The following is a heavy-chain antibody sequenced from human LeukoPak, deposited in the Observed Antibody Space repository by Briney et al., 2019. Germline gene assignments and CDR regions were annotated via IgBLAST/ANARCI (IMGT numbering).Heavy chain of an antibody. D-gene: IGHD3-10*01. CDR1: GYTFTSYA. Sequence: RWASVKVSCKASGYTFTSYAMHWVRQAPGQRLEWMGCINAGNGNTKYSQKFQGRVTITRDTSASTAYMELSSLRSEDTAVYYCARDEITMVRGVTNGMDVWGKGTTVTVSS. CDR3: ARDEITMVRGVTNGMDV. V-gene: IGHV1-3*01. J-gene: IGHJ6*04. CDR2: INAGNGNT.